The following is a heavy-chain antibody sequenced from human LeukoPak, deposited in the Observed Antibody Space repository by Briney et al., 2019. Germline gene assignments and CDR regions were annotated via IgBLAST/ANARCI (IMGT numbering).Heavy chain of an antibody. Sequence: SETLSLTCTVSGDSFSSYYCRWVRQPPGKGLEWIGYIYYSGTTNYNPSLKSRVTIAVDTSKNQFSLQLSSVTAADTAVNYCARHSSLAPFDHWGQGSLVTVSS. CDR1: GDSFSSYY. CDR2: IYYSGTT. CDR3: ARHSSLAPFDH. V-gene: IGHV4-59*01. J-gene: IGHJ4*02.